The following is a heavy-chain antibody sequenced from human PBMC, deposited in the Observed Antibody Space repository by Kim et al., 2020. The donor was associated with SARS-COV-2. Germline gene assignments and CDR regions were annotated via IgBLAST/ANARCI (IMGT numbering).Heavy chain of an antibody. CDR2: INRSGST. D-gene: IGHD2-15*01. J-gene: IGHJ6*01. Sequence: SETLSLTCAVYGGSFSGYYWSWIRQPPGKGLEWIGEINRSGSTNYNPSLKSRVTISVDTSKNQFSLKLSSVTAADTAVYYCARDVVVVAAHYYYYGMDV. V-gene: IGHV4-34*01. CDR3: ARDVVVVAAHYYYYGMDV. CDR1: GGSFSGYY.